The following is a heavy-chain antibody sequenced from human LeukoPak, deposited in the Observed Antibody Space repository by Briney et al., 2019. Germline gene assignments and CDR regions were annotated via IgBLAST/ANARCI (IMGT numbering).Heavy chain of an antibody. J-gene: IGHJ4*02. CDR1: GGSTSSYS. CDR3: ARDDVVGSNQD. CDR2: IYTSGST. V-gene: IGHV4-4*07. Sequence: SETLSLTCTVSGGSTSSYSWTWIRQLAGKGLEWIGRIYTSGSTNYNPSLKSRVTMSVDTSKNQFSLKLSSVTAADTAVYYCARDDVVGSNQDWGQGTLITFSS. D-gene: IGHD2-15*01.